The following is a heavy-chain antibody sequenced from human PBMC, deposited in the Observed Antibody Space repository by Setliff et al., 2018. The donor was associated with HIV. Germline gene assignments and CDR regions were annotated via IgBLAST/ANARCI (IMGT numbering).Heavy chain of an antibody. CDR3: ARGPEEGDCSGGSCYGNFDP. V-gene: IGHV1-69*10. J-gene: IGHJ5*02. D-gene: IGHD2-15*01. Sequence: EASVKVSCKASGFPFSSYGISWGRQAPGQGLEWMGGIIPILGVANYAQKFQGRLTITADKSTNTAYMELSSLKSDDTAVYYCARGPEEGDCSGGSCYGNFDPWGQGTLVTVSS. CDR1: GFPFSSYG. CDR2: IIPILGVA.